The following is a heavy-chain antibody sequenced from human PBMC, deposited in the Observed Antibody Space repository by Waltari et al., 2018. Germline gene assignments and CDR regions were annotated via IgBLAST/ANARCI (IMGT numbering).Heavy chain of an antibody. CDR1: GFTVSSNY. CDR3: ARNSTGYSSGSNFDY. CDR2: IYSGGST. D-gene: IGHD6-19*01. J-gene: IGHJ4*02. Sequence: EVQLVESGGGLIQPGGSLRLSCAASGFTVSSNYMSWVRQAPGKGLEWVSVIYSGGSTYYADSVKGRFTISRDNSKNTLYLQMNSLRAEDTAVYYCARNSTGYSSGSNFDYWGQGTLVTVSS. V-gene: IGHV3-53*01.